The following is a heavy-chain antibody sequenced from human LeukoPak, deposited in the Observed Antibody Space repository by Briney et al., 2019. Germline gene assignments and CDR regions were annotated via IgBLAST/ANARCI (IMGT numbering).Heavy chain of an antibody. V-gene: IGHV4-39*01. J-gene: IGHJ4*02. Sequence: SETLSLTCTVSGGSISSSSYYWGWIRQPPGKGLEWIGSIYYSGSTYYNPYLKSRVTISVDTSKNQFSLKLSSVTAADTAVYYCARHGYYDSSGYSPFDYWGQGTLVTVPS. CDR2: IYYSGST. CDR1: GGSISSSSYY. CDR3: ARHGYYDSSGYSPFDY. D-gene: IGHD3-22*01.